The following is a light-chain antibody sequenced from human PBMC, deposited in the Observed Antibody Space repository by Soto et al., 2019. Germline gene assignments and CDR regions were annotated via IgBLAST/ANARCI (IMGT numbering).Light chain of an antibody. V-gene: IGKV3-15*01. CDR1: QTISNT. Sequence: EVVLTQSPGPLSLSPGERATLSCRASQTISNTFLAWYQQRPGQAPRLLIYGASTRATGIPARFSGSGSGTEFTLTISSLQSEDFAVYYCQQYNNWPQTFGQGTMVDIK. CDR2: GAS. J-gene: IGKJ1*01. CDR3: QQYNNWPQT.